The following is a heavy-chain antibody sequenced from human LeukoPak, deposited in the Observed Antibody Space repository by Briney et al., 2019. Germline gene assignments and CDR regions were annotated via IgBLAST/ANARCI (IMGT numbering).Heavy chain of an antibody. D-gene: IGHD2-2*01. CDR1: GGSISSYY. CDR3: ARVAIVVVPAATYYYYYYMDV. V-gene: IGHV4-59*01. J-gene: IGHJ6*03. Sequence: SETLSLTCTVSGGSISSYYWSWIRQPPGKGLEWIGYIYYSGGTNYNPSLKSRVTVSVDTSKNQFSLKLSSVTAADTAVYYCARVAIVVVPAATYYYYYYMDVWGKGTTVTVSS. CDR2: IYYSGGT.